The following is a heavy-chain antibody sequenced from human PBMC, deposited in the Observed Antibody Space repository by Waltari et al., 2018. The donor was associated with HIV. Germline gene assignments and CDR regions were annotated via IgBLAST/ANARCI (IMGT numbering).Heavy chain of an antibody. CDR3: ARLGYCSSTSCYYYYYGMDV. CDR2: INPNSGST. Sequence: QVQLVQSGAEVKKPGASVKVSCKASGYNFTSYDINWVRQATGQGLEWMGWINPNSGSTGYAQQCHGGVTMTRSTSISTAYMELSSLRSEDTAVYYCARLGYCSSTSCYYYYYGMDVWGQGTTCTVS. CDR1: GYNFTSYD. J-gene: IGHJ6*02. V-gene: IGHV1-8*01. D-gene: IGHD2-2*01.